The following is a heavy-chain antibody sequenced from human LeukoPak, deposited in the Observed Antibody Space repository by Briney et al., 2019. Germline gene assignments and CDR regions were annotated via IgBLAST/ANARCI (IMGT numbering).Heavy chain of an antibody. CDR2: ISGSGDFT. V-gene: IGHV3-23*01. J-gene: IGHJ4*02. CDR3: AKDGARDGYNYPDY. Sequence: GSLRLSCAASGFTFSSYSMSWVRQAPGKGLEWVADISGSGDFTYYADSVKGRFTISRDKAKNTVYLQMSSLRAEDTAVYYCAKDGARDGYNYPDYWGQGTLVTVSS. D-gene: IGHD5-24*01. CDR1: GFTFSSYS.